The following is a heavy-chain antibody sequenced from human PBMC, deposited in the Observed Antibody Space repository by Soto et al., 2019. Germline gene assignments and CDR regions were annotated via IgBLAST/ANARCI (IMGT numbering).Heavy chain of an antibody. J-gene: IGHJ4*02. Sequence: GWSLRLSCAASGFTFSSYAMSWVRQAPGKGLEWVSAISGSGGSTYYADSVKGRFTISRDNSKNTLYLQMNSLRAEDTAVYYSATMGYKAMVTCCFDYWGQGTLMAVSS. V-gene: IGHV3-23*01. CDR2: ISGSGGST. CDR1: GFTFSSYA. D-gene: IGHD5-18*01. CDR3: ATMGYKAMVTCCFDY.